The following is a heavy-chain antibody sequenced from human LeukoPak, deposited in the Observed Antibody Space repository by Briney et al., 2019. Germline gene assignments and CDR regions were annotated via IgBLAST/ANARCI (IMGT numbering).Heavy chain of an antibody. V-gene: IGHV3-11*01. CDR2: ISSSGSTI. J-gene: IGHJ4*02. CDR1: GLTFSGYY. CDR3: ARGLEVVAAGFDY. D-gene: IGHD2-15*01. Sequence: GGSLRLSCAASGLTFSGYYMSWVRQAPGKGLEWVSYISSSGSTIYSAESVKGRFTISRDNAKNSLYLKITSLKAEDTAVYYCARGLEVVAAGFDYWGQGTLVTVSS.